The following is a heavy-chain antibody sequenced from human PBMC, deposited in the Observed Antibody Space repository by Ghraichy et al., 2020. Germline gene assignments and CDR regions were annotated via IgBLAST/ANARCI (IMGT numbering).Heavy chain of an antibody. CDR1: GGSVTSTSSY. V-gene: IGHV4-39*01. Sequence: SQTLSLTCAVSGGSVTSTSSYWAWIRQSPGKGLEWIGSIYYTGTTYYKSALKSRVTISVDTAKNQFSLKLTSVTAADTATYYCVTQARTYEISVGMYGSWFGPWGQGTLVTVSS. D-gene: IGHD3-9*01. J-gene: IGHJ5*02. CDR2: IYYTGTT. CDR3: VTQARTYEISVGMYGSWFGP.